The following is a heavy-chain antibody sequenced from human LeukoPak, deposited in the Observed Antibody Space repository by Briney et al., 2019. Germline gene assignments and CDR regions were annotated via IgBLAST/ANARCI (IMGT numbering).Heavy chain of an antibody. J-gene: IGHJ4*02. CDR3: ARDLLAPGIAAAGKDY. V-gene: IGHV3-66*01. CDR2: IYSGGST. Sequence: GGSLRLSCAASGFTVSSNYMSWVRQAPGKGLEWVSVIYSGGSTYYADSVKGRFTISRDNSKNTLYLQMNSLRAEDTAVYYCARDLLAPGIAAAGKDYWGQGTLATVSS. CDR1: GFTVSSNY. D-gene: IGHD6-13*01.